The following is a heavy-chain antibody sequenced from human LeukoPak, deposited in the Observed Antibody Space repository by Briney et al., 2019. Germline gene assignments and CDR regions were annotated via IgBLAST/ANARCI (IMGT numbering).Heavy chain of an antibody. D-gene: IGHD3-22*01. J-gene: IGHJ3*02. V-gene: IGHV4-39*01. Sequence: SETPSLTCTVSGGSISSSSYYWGWIRQPPGKGLEWIGSIYDSGYTYYNPSLKSRVTISVDTSKNQFSLKLSSVTAADTAVYYCARQGEWHYDSSGYHRLDAFDIWGQGTMVTVSS. CDR1: GGSISSSSYY. CDR3: ARQGEWHYDSSGYHRLDAFDI. CDR2: IYDSGYT.